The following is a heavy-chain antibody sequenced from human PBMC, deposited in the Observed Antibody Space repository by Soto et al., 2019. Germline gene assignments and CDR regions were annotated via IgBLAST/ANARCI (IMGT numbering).Heavy chain of an antibody. V-gene: IGHV3-33*01. CDR1: GFTFSSYG. D-gene: IGHD5-12*01. Sequence: GGSLRLSCAASGFTFSSYGMHWVRQAPGKGLEWVAVIWYDGSNKYYADSVKGRFTISRDNSKNTLYLQINSLRAEDTAVYYCARAGYSGYVFRGYYFDYWGQGTLVTVSS. CDR3: ARAGYSGYVFRGYYFDY. CDR2: IWYDGSNK. J-gene: IGHJ4*02.